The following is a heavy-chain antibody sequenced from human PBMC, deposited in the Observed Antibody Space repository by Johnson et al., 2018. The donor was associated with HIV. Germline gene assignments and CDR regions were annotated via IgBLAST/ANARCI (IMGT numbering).Heavy chain of an antibody. CDR3: AKLIVNWNYDVEASRDFDI. J-gene: IGHJ3*02. V-gene: IGHV3-30*02. D-gene: IGHD1-7*01. CDR1: GFTFSNYG. CDR2: IRSDESNK. Sequence: QVQLVESGGGVVQSGGSLRLSCTASGFTFSNYGIHWVRQTPGKGLEWVAFIRSDESNKYYADSVKGRFTISRDNSKSTVYLHMTSLRTEDAAFYYCAKLIVNWNYDVEASRDFDIWGQGTMVTVSS.